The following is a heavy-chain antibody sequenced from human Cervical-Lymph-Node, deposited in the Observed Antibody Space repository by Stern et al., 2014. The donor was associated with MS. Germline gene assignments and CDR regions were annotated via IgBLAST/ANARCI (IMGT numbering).Heavy chain of an antibody. Sequence: QLVQSGAEVKQPGESLKISCTGSGYNFGAYWIGWVRQKPGKGLELLGPIFPADSDSRYSPAFEGQVTISADESISTAFLQSSSLKASDTGIYYCARHQPAATFAMDVWGQGTTVIVSS. CDR2: IFPADSDS. CDR1: GYNFGAYW. D-gene: IGHD2-2*01. CDR3: ARHQPAATFAMDV. J-gene: IGHJ6*02. V-gene: IGHV5-51*01.